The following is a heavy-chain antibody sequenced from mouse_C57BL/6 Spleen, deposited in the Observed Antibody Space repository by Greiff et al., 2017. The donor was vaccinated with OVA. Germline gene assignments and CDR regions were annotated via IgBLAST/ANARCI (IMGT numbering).Heavy chain of an antibody. V-gene: IGHV1-22*01. CDR2: INPNNGGT. Sequence: VQLQQSGPELVKPGASVKMSCKASGYTFTDYNMHWVKQSHGKSLEWIGYINPNNGGTSYNQKFKGKATLTVNKSSSTAYMELRSLTSEDSAVYYCAHYDYDEGYFDYWGQGTTLTVSS. CDR1: GYTFTDYN. J-gene: IGHJ2*01. D-gene: IGHD2-4*01. CDR3: AHYDYDEGYFDY.